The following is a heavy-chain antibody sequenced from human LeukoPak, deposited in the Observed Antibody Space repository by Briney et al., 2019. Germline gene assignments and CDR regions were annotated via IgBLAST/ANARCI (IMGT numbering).Heavy chain of an antibody. J-gene: IGHJ4*02. V-gene: IGHV3-21*01. CDR2: ISSSSSYI. Sequence: GGSLRLSCAASGFTFSSYSMNWVRQAPGKGLEWVSSISSSSSYIYYADSVKGRFTISRGNAKNTLYLQMNSLRAEDTAVYYCARAQGRYSGYDCGYWGQGTLVTVSS. CDR3: ARAQGRYSGYDCGY. CDR1: GFTFSSYS. D-gene: IGHD5-12*01.